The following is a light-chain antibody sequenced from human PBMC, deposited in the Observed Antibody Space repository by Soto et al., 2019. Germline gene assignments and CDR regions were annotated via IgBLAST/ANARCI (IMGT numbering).Light chain of an antibody. CDR1: QGISSY. CDR2: GAS. V-gene: IGKV1-9*01. J-gene: IGKJ5*01. Sequence: DIQLTQSPSFLSASVGDRVTITCRASQGISSYLAWYQQKPGKAPKLLIYGASTLQSGVPSRFIGSGSGTDFTLTISSLQPEDFAIYYCQQRTNWPLTTFGHGTRLEIK. CDR3: QQRTNWPLTT.